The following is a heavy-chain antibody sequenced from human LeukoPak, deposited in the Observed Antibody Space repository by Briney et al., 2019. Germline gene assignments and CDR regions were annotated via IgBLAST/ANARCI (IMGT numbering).Heavy chain of an antibody. CDR1: GYTFTDYY. V-gene: IGHV1-18*04. Sequence: ASVKVPCKASGYTFTDYYIHWVRQAPGQGLEWMGWISAYNGNTNYAQKLQGRVTMTTDTSTSTAYMELRSLRSDDTAVYYCARGYAGYYTPDYWGQGTLVTVSS. CDR3: ARGYAGYYTPDY. CDR2: ISAYNGNT. D-gene: IGHD3/OR15-3a*01. J-gene: IGHJ4*02.